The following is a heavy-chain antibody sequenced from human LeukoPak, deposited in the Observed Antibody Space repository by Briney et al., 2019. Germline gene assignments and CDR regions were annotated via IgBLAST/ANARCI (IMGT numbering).Heavy chain of an antibody. Sequence: GGSLRLSCAASGFTFSDYYMSWIRQAPGKGLEWVSYISSSGSTIYYADSVKGRFTISRDNAKNSLYLQMNSLRAEDTAVYYCARVVGYSSGWDLDYYFDYWGQGTLVTVSS. J-gene: IGHJ4*02. CDR1: GFTFSDYY. V-gene: IGHV3-11*04. CDR3: ARVVGYSSGWDLDYYFDY. CDR2: ISSSGSTI. D-gene: IGHD6-19*01.